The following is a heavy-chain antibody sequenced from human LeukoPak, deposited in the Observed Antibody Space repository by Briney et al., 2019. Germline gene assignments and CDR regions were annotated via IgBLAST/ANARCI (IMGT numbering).Heavy chain of an antibody. J-gene: IGHJ4*02. CDR2: ISGSGGST. D-gene: IGHD3-3*01. CDR3: SKGPTYYDFWRGYY. CDR1: GFTFSGYA. Sequence: GGSLRLSCAASGFTFSGYAMSWVRQAPGKGLEWVSAISGSGGSTYYADSVKGRFTISRDNSKNTLYLQMNSLRAEDTAVYYCSKGPTYYDFWRGYYWGRGTLVTVSS. V-gene: IGHV3-23*01.